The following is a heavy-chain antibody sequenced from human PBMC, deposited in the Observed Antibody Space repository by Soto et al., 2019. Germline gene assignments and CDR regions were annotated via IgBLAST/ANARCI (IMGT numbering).Heavy chain of an antibody. CDR2: VHPETGST. Sequence: QVQLVQSGAEVKKPGASVKVSCKGSGYSFRSYDITWVRQAPGQGLEWMGWVHPETGSTGYAQRFQGRVSMTSDTSSNTTYMELSDLRVEDTAVYYWARVRVPAAWLDPWGQGPLVTVSS. CDR1: GYSFRSYD. D-gene: IGHD6-25*01. V-gene: IGHV1-8*02. CDR3: ARVRVPAAWLDP. J-gene: IGHJ5*02.